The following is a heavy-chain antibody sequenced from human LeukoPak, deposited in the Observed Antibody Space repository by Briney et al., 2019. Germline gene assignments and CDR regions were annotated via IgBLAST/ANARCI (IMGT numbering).Heavy chain of an antibody. V-gene: IGHV3-7*03. CDR1: GFTFGKYW. D-gene: IGHD3-10*01. Sequence: GGSLRLSCVASGFTFGKYWMSWVRQAPGKGLEWVANIKLDGSEKNYVDSVKGRFTISRDNTKNSLYLQMNSLRVEDTAVFYCARDSRSYYGSGTEGYYFDYWGQGTLVTVSS. CDR2: IKLDGSEK. CDR3: ARDSRSYYGSGTEGYYFDY. J-gene: IGHJ4*02.